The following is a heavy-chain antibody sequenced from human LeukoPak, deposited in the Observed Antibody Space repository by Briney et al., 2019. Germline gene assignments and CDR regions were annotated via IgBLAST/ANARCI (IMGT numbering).Heavy chain of an antibody. Sequence: AGGSLRLSCAASGFTFDDYAMHWVRQAPGRGLEWVSRITWSSGSIDYADSVKGRFTISRDNAKNSLYLQMNNLRAEDTALYYCAKDMRGAAGLDYWGQGTLVTVSS. V-gene: IGHV3-9*01. J-gene: IGHJ4*02. D-gene: IGHD6-13*01. CDR3: AKDMRGAAGLDY. CDR2: ITWSSGSI. CDR1: GFTFDDYA.